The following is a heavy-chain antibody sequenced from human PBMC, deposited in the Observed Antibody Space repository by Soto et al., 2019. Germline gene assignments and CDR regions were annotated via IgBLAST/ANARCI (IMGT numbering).Heavy chain of an antibody. CDR3: ARPKLQSNDAFDI. CDR2: IYYCGST. CDR1: GGSFSGYY. J-gene: IGHJ3*02. V-gene: IGHV4-34*01. D-gene: IGHD4-4*01. Sequence: SETLSLTCAVYGGSFSGYYWSWIRQPPGKGLEWIGEIYYCGSTYYNPSLKSRVTISVDTFKNQFSLKLSSVTAADTAVYYCARPKLQSNDAFDIWGQGTMVTVSS.